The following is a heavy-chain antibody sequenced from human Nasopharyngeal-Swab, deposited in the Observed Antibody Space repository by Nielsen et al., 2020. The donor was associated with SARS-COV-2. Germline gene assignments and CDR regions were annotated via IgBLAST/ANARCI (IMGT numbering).Heavy chain of an antibody. J-gene: IGHJ3*02. V-gene: IGHV4-30-4*01. CDR3: ARVASLRWLQLLIVNAFDI. CDR2: IYYSGST. Sequence: LRLSCTVSGGSISSGDYYWSWIRPPPGKGLEWIGYIYYSGSTYYNPSLKSRVTISVDTSKNQFSLKLSSVTAADTAVYYCARVASLRWLQLLIVNAFDIWGQGTMVTVSS. CDR1: GGSISSGDYY. D-gene: IGHD5-24*01.